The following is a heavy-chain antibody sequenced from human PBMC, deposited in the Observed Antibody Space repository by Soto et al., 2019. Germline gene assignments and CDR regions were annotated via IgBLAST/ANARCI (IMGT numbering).Heavy chain of an antibody. J-gene: IGHJ4*02. CDR3: AKDTYYYSSSGYHVFDS. Sequence: CAASGFTFSSYGIRWVRQAPGKGLEWVAVISHDGSKTNYADSVKGRFTISRDNSKDTVYLQMNSLRAEDTAVYYCAKDTYYYSSSGYHVFDSWGQGTLVTVPQ. CDR1: GFTFSSYG. V-gene: IGHV3-30*18. CDR2: ISHDGSKT. D-gene: IGHD3-22*01.